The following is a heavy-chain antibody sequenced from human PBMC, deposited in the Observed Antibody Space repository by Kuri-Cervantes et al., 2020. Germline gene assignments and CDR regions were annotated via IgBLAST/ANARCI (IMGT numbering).Heavy chain of an antibody. J-gene: IGHJ4*02. D-gene: IGHD2-15*01. CDR2: IIPIFGTA. Sequence: SAKVSCKASGGTFSSYAISWVRQAPGQGLEWMGGIIPIFGTANYAQKFQGRVTITADESTSTAYMELNSLKTEDTAVYYCGRVEICSGGICYPLDYWGQGILVTVSS. CDR3: GRVEICSGGICYPLDY. CDR1: GGTFSSYA. V-gene: IGHV1-69*13.